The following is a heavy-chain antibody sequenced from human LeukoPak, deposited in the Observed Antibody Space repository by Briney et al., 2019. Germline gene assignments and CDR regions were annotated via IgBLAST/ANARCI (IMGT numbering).Heavy chain of an antibody. J-gene: IGHJ4*02. CDR1: GFTFSSYA. Sequence: GGSLGLSCAASGFTFSSYAMHWVRQAPGKGLEWVAVISYDGSNKYYADSVKGRFTISRDNPKNTLYLQMNSLRAEDTAVYYCARENGSGWPDYWGQGTLVTVSS. V-gene: IGHV3-30*04. D-gene: IGHD6-19*01. CDR2: ISYDGSNK. CDR3: ARENGSGWPDY.